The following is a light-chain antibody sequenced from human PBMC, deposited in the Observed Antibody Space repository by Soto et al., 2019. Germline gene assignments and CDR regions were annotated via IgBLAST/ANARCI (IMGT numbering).Light chain of an antibody. Sequence: EIVLTQSPGTLSLSPGERATLSCRASQSVSSSYLAWYQQKPGQAPRLLIYGASSRATGIPDRFSGSGSGTDFTLTISRLEPEDFAVYYCQQYLNWPRLTFGGGTKVDIK. CDR1: QSVSSSY. J-gene: IGKJ4*01. CDR3: QQYLNWPRLT. CDR2: GAS. V-gene: IGKV3-20*01.